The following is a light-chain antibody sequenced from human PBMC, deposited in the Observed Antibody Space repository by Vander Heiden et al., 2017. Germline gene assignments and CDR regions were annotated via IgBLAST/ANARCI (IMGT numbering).Light chain of an antibody. Sequence: SVMTQPTSASGTPGQRVTISCSGSSSNIGSNTVNWYQQLPGPAPKLLIYSNNQRPSGVPDRFSGSKSGTSASLAISGLQSEDEADYYCAAWDDSLNGPVFGGGTKLTVL. J-gene: IGLJ3*02. CDR3: AAWDDSLNGPV. CDR2: SNN. V-gene: IGLV1-44*01. CDR1: SSNIGSNT.